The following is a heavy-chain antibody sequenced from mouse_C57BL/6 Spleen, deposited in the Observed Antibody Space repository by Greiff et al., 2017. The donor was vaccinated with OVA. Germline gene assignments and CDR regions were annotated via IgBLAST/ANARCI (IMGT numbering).Heavy chain of an antibody. V-gene: IGHV6-3*01. CDR3: TTYYSIYYFDY. CDR2: IRLKSDNYAT. J-gene: IGHJ2*01. D-gene: IGHD2-5*01. CDR1: GFTFSNYW. Sequence: EVKVEESGGGLVQPGGSMKLSCVASGFTFSNYWMNWVRQSPEKGLEWVAQIRLKSDNYATHYAESVKGRFTISRDDSKSSVYLQMNNLRAEDTGIYYCTTYYSIYYFDYWGQGTTLTVSS.